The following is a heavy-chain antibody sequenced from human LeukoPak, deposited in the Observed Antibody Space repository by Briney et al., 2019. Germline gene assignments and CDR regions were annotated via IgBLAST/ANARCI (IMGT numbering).Heavy chain of an antibody. CDR2: FDPEDGET. J-gene: IGHJ4*02. CDR3: ATASGRGGLRYYDSSGYYYVY. Sequence: ASVKVSCKVSGYTLTELSMHWVRQAPGKGLEWMGGFDPEDGETIYAQKFQGRVTMTEDTSTDTAYMELSSLRSEDTAVYYCATASGRGGLRYYDSSGYYYVYWGQGTLVTDSS. CDR1: GYTLTELS. V-gene: IGHV1-24*01. D-gene: IGHD3-22*01.